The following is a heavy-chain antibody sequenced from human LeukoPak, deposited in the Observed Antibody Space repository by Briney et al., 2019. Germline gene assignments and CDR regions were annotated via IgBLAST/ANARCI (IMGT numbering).Heavy chain of an antibody. Sequence: SGTLSLTCAVSGGSISSSNWWSWVRQPPGKGLEWIGEIYHSGSTNYNPSLKSRVTISVDKSKNQFSLKLSSVTAADTAVYYCARGLLLRRRSPFDYWGQGTLVTVSS. D-gene: IGHD2-15*01. CDR1: GGSISSSNW. V-gene: IGHV4-4*02. CDR3: ARGLLLRRRSPFDY. CDR2: IYHSGST. J-gene: IGHJ4*02.